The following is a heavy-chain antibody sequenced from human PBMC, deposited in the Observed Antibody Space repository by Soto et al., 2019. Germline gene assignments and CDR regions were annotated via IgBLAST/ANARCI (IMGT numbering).Heavy chain of an antibody. D-gene: IGHD3-10*01. Sequence: SETLSLTCAVYGGSFSGYYWSWIRQPPGKGLEWIGEINHSGSTNYNPSLKSRVTISVDTSKNQFSLKLSSVTAADTAVYYCARSGRGGDYWGQGTLVTVSS. CDR2: INHSGST. CDR1: GGSFSGYY. CDR3: ARSGRGGDY. J-gene: IGHJ4*02. V-gene: IGHV4-34*01.